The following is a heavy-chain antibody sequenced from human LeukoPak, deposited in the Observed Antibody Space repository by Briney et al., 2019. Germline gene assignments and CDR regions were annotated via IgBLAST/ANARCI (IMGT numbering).Heavy chain of an antibody. Sequence: GGSLRLSCAASGSTFSTYSMNWVRQAPGKGLVWVSRINSDGSTTRYADSVKGRFTISRDNAKNTMYLQMNSLRAEDTAVYYCAREDFYGMDVWGQGTTVTVSS. V-gene: IGHV3-74*01. CDR1: GSTFSTYS. J-gene: IGHJ6*02. CDR2: INSDGSTT. CDR3: AREDFYGMDV.